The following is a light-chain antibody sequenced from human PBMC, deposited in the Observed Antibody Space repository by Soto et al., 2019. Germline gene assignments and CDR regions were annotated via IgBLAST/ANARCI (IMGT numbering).Light chain of an antibody. Sequence: EIVMTQSPATLCVSPGERVIFSCRSSRGVSSDLAWYQQKPGQAPRLLIYGASTRATGIPARFSGSGSGTEFTLTISSLQSEDFVVYYCQQYNNWPPLTFGGGTKVDI. J-gene: IGKJ4*01. V-gene: IGKV3-15*01. CDR2: GAS. CDR3: QQYNNWPPLT. CDR1: RGVSSD.